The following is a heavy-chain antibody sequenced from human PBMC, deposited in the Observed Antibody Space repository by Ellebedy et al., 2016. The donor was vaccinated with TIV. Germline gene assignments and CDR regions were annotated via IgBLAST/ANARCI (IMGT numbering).Heavy chain of an antibody. CDR1: GFTFSSYG. D-gene: IGHD2-15*01. J-gene: IGHJ4*02. Sequence: GGSLRLSCAASGFTFSSYGMHWVRQAPGKGLEWVAVIWFDGSNKYYADSVKGRFTISRDNSKNTLYLQMNSLRPDDTAVYFCARELYAGAHYCSDYWGQGTLVTVSS. CDR2: IWFDGSNK. CDR3: ARELYAGAHYCSDY. V-gene: IGHV3-33*08.